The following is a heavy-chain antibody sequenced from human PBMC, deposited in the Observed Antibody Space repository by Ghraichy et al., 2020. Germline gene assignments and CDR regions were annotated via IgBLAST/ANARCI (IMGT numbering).Heavy chain of an antibody. CDR3: TRDHVVVTAILFQHKYYFDY. V-gene: IGHV3-49*03. CDR1: GFTFGDYA. Sequence: GGSLRLSCTASGFTFGDYAMSWFRQAPGKGLEWVGFIRSKAYGGTTEYAASVKGRFTISRDDSKSIAYLQMNSLKTEDTAVYYCTRDHVVVTAILFQHKYYFDYWGQGTLVTVSS. D-gene: IGHD2-21*02. J-gene: IGHJ4*02. CDR2: IRSKAYGGTT.